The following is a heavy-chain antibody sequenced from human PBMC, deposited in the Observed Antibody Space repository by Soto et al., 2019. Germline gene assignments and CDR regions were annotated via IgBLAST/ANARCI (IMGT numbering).Heavy chain of an antibody. D-gene: IGHD3-3*01. CDR1: GGSISSSSYY. Sequence: TLSLTCTVSGGSISSSSYYWGWIRQPPGKGLEWIGSIYYSGSTYYNPSLKSRVTISVDTSKNQFSLKLSSVTAADTAVYYCARLAPPWNYYGMDVWGQGTTVTVSS. CDR3: ARLAPPWNYYGMDV. J-gene: IGHJ6*02. CDR2: IYYSGST. V-gene: IGHV4-39*01.